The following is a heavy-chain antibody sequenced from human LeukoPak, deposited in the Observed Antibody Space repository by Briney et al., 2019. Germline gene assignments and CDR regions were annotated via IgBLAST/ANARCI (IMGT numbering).Heavy chain of an antibody. J-gene: IGHJ4*02. CDR3: ARVRATFSPHFDN. CDR2: INSDGSIT. Sequence: GGSLRLSCAASGFTFSSYWMHWVRQAPGKGLMWVSRINSDGSITNYADSVKGRFAISRDNAKNTLYLQMNSLRAEDTAVYYCARVRATFSPHFDNWGQGTLVTVSS. V-gene: IGHV3-74*01. D-gene: IGHD5-12*01. CDR1: GFTFSSYW.